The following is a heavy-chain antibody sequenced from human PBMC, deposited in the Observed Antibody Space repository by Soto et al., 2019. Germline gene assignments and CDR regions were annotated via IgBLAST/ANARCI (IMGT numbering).Heavy chain of an antibody. CDR1: GGSISSGGYY. V-gene: IGHV4-31*03. J-gene: IGHJ4*02. CDR3: ARASPQVVRFNY. D-gene: IGHD2-2*01. Sequence: SETLSLTCTVSGGSISSGGYYWSWIRQHPGKGLEWIGYIYYSGSTYYNPSLKSRVTISVDTSKNQFSLRLSSVTAADTAVYYCARASPQVVRFNYWGQGTLVTVSS. CDR2: IYYSGST.